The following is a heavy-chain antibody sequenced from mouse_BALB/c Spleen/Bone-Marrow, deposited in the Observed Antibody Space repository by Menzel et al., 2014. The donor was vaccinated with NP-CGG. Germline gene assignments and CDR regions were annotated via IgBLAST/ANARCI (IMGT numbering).Heavy chain of an antibody. J-gene: IGHJ3*01. D-gene: IGHD2-14*01. Sequence: VQRVESGAELVKPGASVKLSCKASGYTFTSYWMHWVKQRPGQGLEWIGEINPSNGRTNYNEKFKSKATLTVDKSSSTASMQLSSLTSEDSAVYYCARDYGYAAGFAWFVCWGQGTLVTVSA. V-gene: IGHV1S81*02. CDR3: ARDYGYAAGFAWFVC. CDR2: INPSNGRT. CDR1: GYTFTSYW.